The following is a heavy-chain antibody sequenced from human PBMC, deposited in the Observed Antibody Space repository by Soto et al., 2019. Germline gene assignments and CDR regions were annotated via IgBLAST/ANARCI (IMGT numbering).Heavy chain of an antibody. CDR2: ISGSGGST. V-gene: IGHV3-23*01. Sequence: PGGSLGLSCAASGFTFSSFAMSWVRQAPGKGLEWVSAISGSGGSTYYADSVKGRFTISRDNSMDTLYLQMNSLRAEDTAVYYCAKDRAPAARLTNPWRSNYAPPNSDFACWGQGTLVTVSS. D-gene: IGHD6-6*01. CDR1: GFTFSSFA. J-gene: IGHJ4*02. CDR3: AKDRAPAARLTNPWRSNYAPPNSDFAC.